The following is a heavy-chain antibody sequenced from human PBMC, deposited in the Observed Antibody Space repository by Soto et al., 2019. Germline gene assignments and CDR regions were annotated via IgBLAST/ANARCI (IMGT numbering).Heavy chain of an antibody. V-gene: IGHV3-30*18. CDR3: AKDRAASKQWLVRGDWFDP. D-gene: IGHD6-19*01. CDR1: GFTFSSYG. CDR2: ISYDGSNK. J-gene: IGHJ5*02. Sequence: QVQLVESGGGVVQPGRSLRLSCAASGFTFSSYGMHWVRQAPGKGLEWVAVISYDGSNKYYADSVKGRFTISRDNSKNTLYLQMNSLRAEDTAVYYCAKDRAASKQWLVRGDWFDPWGQGTLVTVSS.